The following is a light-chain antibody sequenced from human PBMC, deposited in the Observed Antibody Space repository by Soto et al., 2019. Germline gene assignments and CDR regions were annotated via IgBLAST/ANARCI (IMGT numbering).Light chain of an antibody. Sequence: EVVMTQSPATLSVSPGERATLSCRASQSVSTNLAWYQQKPGQAPRLLIYNTSTRTTGIPARFSGGGSGTEFTLTISSLQSEDSAVYYCQQYDVWPALTFGGGTKVDIK. J-gene: IGKJ4*01. CDR1: QSVSTN. CDR3: QQYDVWPALT. CDR2: NTS. V-gene: IGKV3-15*01.